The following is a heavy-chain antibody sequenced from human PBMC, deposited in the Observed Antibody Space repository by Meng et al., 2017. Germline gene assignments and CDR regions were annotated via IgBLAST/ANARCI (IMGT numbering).Heavy chain of an antibody. CDR2: ISGDGSIT. J-gene: IGHJ4*02. CDR3: LDEAPRSDY. V-gene: IGHV3-74*01. D-gene: IGHD1-1*01. Sequence: LKLVGSGVGLVQPGGSLRLSCAASGFTFSSYWMQWVRQAPGKGLVWVSRISGDGSITNYADSVKGRFTISRDNAKNTLYLQMNSLRPEDTAVYYCLDEAPRSDYWGQGSLVTVSS. CDR1: GFTFSSYW.